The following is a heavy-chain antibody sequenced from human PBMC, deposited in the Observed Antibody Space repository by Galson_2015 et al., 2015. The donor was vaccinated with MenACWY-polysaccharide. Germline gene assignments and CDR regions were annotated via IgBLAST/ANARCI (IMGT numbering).Heavy chain of an antibody. J-gene: IGHJ4*02. CDR2: ISSSGSTI. Sequence: SLRLSCAASGFTFSDYHMSWIRQAPGKGLEWVSYISSSGSTIYYADSVKGRFTISRDNAKNSLYLQMNSLRAEDTAVYYCARDPYDSSGYGLWGPDYWGQGTLVTVSS. D-gene: IGHD3-22*01. CDR1: GFTFSDYH. V-gene: IGHV3-11*01. CDR3: ARDPYDSSGYGLWGPDY.